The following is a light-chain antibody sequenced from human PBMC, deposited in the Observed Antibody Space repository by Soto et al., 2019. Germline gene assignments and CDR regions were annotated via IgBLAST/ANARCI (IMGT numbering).Light chain of an antibody. Sequence: PSSSASVDDRVTIISRASQSIRSYLNCYQQKPGKAPNLLIYAASGLQTGVQSRFSGSGSGTDFTLSISRLQREDFATYYCQQSDITHPRTFGQGTKVEIK. V-gene: IGKV1-39*01. CDR2: AAS. CDR1: QSIRSY. CDR3: QQSDITHPRT. J-gene: IGKJ1*01.